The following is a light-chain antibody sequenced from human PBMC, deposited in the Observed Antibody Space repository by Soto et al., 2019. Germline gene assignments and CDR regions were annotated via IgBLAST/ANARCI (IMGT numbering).Light chain of an antibody. Sequence: QSVLTQPPSASAAPGQRVTISCSGSRYNIGSNYAYWYQQLPGAAPKLLIYRNNQRPSGVPDRFSGSKSGTSASLAISGLRSEDEADYYCATWDDSLNGWVFGGGTKVTVL. CDR2: RNN. V-gene: IGLV1-47*01. CDR1: RYNIGSNY. CDR3: ATWDDSLNGWV. J-gene: IGLJ3*02.